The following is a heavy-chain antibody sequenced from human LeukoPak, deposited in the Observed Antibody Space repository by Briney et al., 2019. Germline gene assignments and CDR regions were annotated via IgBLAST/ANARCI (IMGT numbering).Heavy chain of an antibody. Sequence: NPSETLSLTCTLSGGSISTYYWSWIRQPPGKGLEWIGYIYHSGSTNYNPSPKSRVTISVDTSKNQFSLKLSSVIAADTAVYYCARGGGYASPIGYWGQGALVTVSS. J-gene: IGHJ4*02. D-gene: IGHD5-12*01. CDR1: GGSISTYY. CDR2: IYHSGST. CDR3: ARGGGYASPIGY. V-gene: IGHV4-59*01.